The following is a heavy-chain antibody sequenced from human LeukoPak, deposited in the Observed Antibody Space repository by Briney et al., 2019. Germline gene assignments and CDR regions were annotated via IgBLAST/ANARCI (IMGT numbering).Heavy chain of an antibody. CDR3: AKELGYSYGFDY. J-gene: IGHJ4*02. CDR2: IRYDGSNK. V-gene: IGHV3-30*02. Sequence: PGGSLRLSCAASGFTFSSYGMHWVRQAPGKGLEWVAFIRYDGSNKYYADSVKGRFTISRDNSKNTLYLQMNSLRAEDTAVYYCAKELGYSYGFDYWGQGTLVTVSS. D-gene: IGHD5-18*01. CDR1: GFTFSSYG.